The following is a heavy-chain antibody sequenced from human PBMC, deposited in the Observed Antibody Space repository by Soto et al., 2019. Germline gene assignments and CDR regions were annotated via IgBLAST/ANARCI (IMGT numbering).Heavy chain of an antibody. D-gene: IGHD6-19*01. V-gene: IGHV3-7*01. CDR3: ARDLLQVAAQGGVC. CDR2: IKEDGSEK. J-gene: IGHJ4*02. CDR1: GFTFSNYW. Sequence: PGGSLRLSCAASGFTFSNYWMSWVRQAPGKGLEWVANIKEDGSEKNYVDSVRGRFTISRDNAKSSLFLQMSSLRAEDTAIYYCARDLLQVAAQGGVCWGQGILVTVSS.